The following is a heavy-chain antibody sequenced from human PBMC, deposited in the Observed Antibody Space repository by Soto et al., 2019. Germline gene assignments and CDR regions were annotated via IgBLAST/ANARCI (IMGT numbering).Heavy chain of an antibody. CDR1: GGSISSGDYY. V-gene: IGHV4-30-4*01. J-gene: IGHJ6*02. CDR2: IYYSGST. CDR3: ASSGRGYYDSSGYSNYYYYGMDV. Sequence: QVQLQESGPGLVKPSQTLSLTCTVSGGSISSGDYYWSWIRQPPGKGLEWIGFIYYSGSTNYNPSLKSRVTLSVDTSKNQVSLKLSSLTAEDTAVYYCASSGRGYYDSSGYSNYYYYGMDVWGQGTTVTVSS. D-gene: IGHD3-22*01.